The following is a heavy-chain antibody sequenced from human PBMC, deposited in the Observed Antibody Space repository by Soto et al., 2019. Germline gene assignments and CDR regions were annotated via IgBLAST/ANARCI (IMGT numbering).Heavy chain of an antibody. V-gene: IGHV3-21*01. CDR1: GFTFSTYT. D-gene: IGHD3-22*01. CDR2: ISGGRTYI. Sequence: DVQLVESGGGLVKPGGSLRLSCAASGFTFSTYTMNWVRQAPGKGLEWVSSISGGRTYIYYADSVKGRFTISRDNAKHSLYLQMYSLRAADTAVYYCARFPIYYDASGTFAYWGLGPLVTFSS. CDR3: ARFPIYYDASGTFAY. J-gene: IGHJ4*02.